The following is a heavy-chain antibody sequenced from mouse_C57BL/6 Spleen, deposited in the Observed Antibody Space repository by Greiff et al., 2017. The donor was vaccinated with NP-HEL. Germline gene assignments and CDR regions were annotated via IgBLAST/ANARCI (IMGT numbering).Heavy chain of an antibody. J-gene: IGHJ1*03. Sequence: QVQLQQSGAELVRPGASVTLSCKASGYTFTDYEMHWVKQTPVHGLEWIGAIDPETGGTAYNQKFKGKAILTAEKSSSTAYLERRSLTSEDSAVYYCTSPLFITTVVATDWYFDVWGTGTTVTVSS. CDR3: TSPLFITTVVATDWYFDV. V-gene: IGHV1-15*01. CDR2: IDPETGGT. D-gene: IGHD1-1*01. CDR1: GYTFTDYE.